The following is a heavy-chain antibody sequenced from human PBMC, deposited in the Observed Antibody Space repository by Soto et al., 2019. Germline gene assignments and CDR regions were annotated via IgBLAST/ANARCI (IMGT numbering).Heavy chain of an antibody. CDR2: ISGSGGST. CDR1: GFTFSIYP. CDR3: AKNGNIVVVPAAPDY. Sequence: GGSLRLSCEASGFTFSIYPMSWVRQAPGKGLEWVSAISGSGGSTYYADSVKGRFTISRDNSKNTLYLQMNSLRAEDTAVYYCAKNGNIVVVPAAPDYWGQGTLVTVSS. J-gene: IGHJ4*02. V-gene: IGHV3-23*01. D-gene: IGHD2-2*01.